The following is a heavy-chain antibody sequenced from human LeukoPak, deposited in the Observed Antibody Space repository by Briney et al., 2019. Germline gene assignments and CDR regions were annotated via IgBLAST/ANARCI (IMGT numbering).Heavy chain of an antibody. CDR1: GYTFTSYD. V-gene: IGHV1-8*01. CDR3: ARELWGSRRGKGDY. CDR2: MNPNSGNT. D-gene: IGHD3-16*01. Sequence: ASVKVSCKASGYTFTSYDFNWVRQATGQGLEWMGWMNPNSGNTGYAQKFQGRVTMTRNTSIGTAYMELSSLRSEDTAVYYCARELWGSRRGKGDYWGQGNPGHRLL. J-gene: IGHJ4*02.